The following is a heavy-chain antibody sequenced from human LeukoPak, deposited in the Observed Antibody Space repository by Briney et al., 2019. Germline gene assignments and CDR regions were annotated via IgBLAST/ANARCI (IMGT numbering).Heavy chain of an antibody. CDR2: INPSGGST. CDR1: GYTFTSYY. V-gene: IGHV1-46*01. D-gene: IGHD5-18*01. J-gene: IGHJ5*02. Sequence: ASVKVSCKASGYTFTSYYMHWVRQAPGQGLEWMGIINPSGGSTSYVQKFQGRVTMTRDTSTSTVYMELSSLRSEDTAVYYCARDRDGASYEYNWFDPWGQGTLVTVSS. CDR3: ARDRDGASYEYNWFDP.